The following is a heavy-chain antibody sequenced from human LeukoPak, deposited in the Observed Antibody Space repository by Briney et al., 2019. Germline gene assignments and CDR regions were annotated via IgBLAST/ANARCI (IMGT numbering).Heavy chain of an antibody. CDR2: IYYSGST. CDR1: GGSISSSSYY. V-gene: IGHV4-39*01. CDR3: ALCEYYSHGMDV. Sequence: SETLSLTCTVSGGSISSSSYYWGWIRQPPGKGLEWIGGIYYSGSTYYNSSLKSRVTISVDTSKNQFPLKLNSVTAADPAVYYCALCEYYSHGMDVWGQGTKVTVSS. J-gene: IGHJ6*02.